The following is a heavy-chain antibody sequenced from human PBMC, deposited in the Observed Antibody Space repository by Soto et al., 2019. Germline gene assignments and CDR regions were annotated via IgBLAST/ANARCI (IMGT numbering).Heavy chain of an antibody. CDR2: INSDGSST. D-gene: IGHD2-21*02. Sequence: PGGSLTLSCAASGFTFSSYWMHWVRQAPGKGLVWGSRINSDGSSTSYADSVKGRFTISRDNAKNTLYLQMNSLRAEDTAVYHCARERGMVVTATYYYYYGMDVWGQGTTVTV. V-gene: IGHV3-74*01. CDR1: GFTFSSYW. CDR3: ARERGMVVTATYYYYYGMDV. J-gene: IGHJ6*02.